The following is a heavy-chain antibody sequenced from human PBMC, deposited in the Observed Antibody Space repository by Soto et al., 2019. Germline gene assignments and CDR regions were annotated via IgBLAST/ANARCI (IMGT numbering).Heavy chain of an antibody. CDR1: GMSLRTTGVG. V-gene: IGHV2-5*02. D-gene: IGHD3-22*01. Sequence: QITLKESGPTLVNPTQTLTLTCTFSGMSLRTTGVGVCWIRQPQGKYLEWLAVIYWDDDKRYSPSLKSRVSITSDTSRSQVFLTMTNMDPGDTAKYYCLRSYYYDSRPIDYWGLGTLVNVSS. CDR3: LRSYYYDSRPIDY. CDR2: IYWDDDK. J-gene: IGHJ4*02.